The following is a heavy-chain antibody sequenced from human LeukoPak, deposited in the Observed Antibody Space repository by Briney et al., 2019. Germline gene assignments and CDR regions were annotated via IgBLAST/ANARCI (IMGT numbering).Heavy chain of an antibody. CDR3: VKEGPVLRYFGWLPVLDY. D-gene: IGHD3-9*01. Sequence: GGSLRLSCSASGFTFSSYAMHWVRQAPGKGLEYVSAISSNGGSTYYADSVKGRFTISRDNSKNTLYLQMSSLRAEDTAVYYCVKEGPVLRYFGWLPVLDYWGEGTLVTVSS. J-gene: IGHJ4*02. V-gene: IGHV3-64D*06. CDR2: ISSNGGST. CDR1: GFTFSSYA.